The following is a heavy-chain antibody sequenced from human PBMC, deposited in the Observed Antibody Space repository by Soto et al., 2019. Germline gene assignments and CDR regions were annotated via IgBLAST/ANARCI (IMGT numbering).Heavy chain of an antibody. CDR3: AKDSIMITFGGVIVMEYYFDY. D-gene: IGHD3-16*02. Sequence: GGSLRLSCAASGFTFSSYAMSWVRQAPGKGLEWVSAISGSGGSTYYADSVKGRFTISRDNSKNTLYLQMNSLGAEDTAVYYCAKDSIMITFGGVIVMEYYFDYWGQGTLVTVSS. J-gene: IGHJ4*02. CDR1: GFTFSSYA. V-gene: IGHV3-23*01. CDR2: ISGSGGST.